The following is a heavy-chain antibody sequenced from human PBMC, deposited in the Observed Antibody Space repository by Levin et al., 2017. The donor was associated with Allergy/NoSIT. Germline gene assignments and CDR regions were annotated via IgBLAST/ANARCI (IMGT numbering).Heavy chain of an antibody. D-gene: IGHD3-10*01. Sequence: PGGSLRLSCAASGFTFSSYSMNWVRQAPGKGLEWVSSISSSSSYIYYADSVKGRFTISRDNAKNSLYLQMNSLRAEDTAVYYCARDRGDYGSGNYMDVWGKGTTVTVSS. CDR2: ISSSSSYI. CDR1: GFTFSSYS. CDR3: ARDRGDYGSGNYMDV. V-gene: IGHV3-21*01. J-gene: IGHJ6*03.